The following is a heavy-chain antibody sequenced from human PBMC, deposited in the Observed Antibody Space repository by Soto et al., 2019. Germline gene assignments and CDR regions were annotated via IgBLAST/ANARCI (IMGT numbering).Heavy chain of an antibody. CDR3: ARENSIRGAKVFDY. CDR2: IDPISGST. Sequence: QVQLVQSGAEVKKPGASVKVYSKASGYTFTRYYMHWVRQAPGQGLEWMGIIDPISGSTTYAQRFQGRVTMTRDRSTSTVYMELSSLTSEDTAVYYCARENSIRGAKVFDYWGHGTLVTVSS. D-gene: IGHD1-26*01. CDR1: GYTFTRYY. V-gene: IGHV1-46*01. J-gene: IGHJ4*01.